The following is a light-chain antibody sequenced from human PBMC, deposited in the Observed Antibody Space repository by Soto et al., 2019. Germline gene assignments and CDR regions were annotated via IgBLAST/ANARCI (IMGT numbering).Light chain of an antibody. Sequence: AIQMTQSPSSLSASVGDRVTITCRASQGIRNDVAWYQQKPGKAPRLLIYGASSLQSGVPSRFSGSGSGTDFTLTISSLQPEDFATYYCLQYNSYSPWTFGQGTKVDIK. CDR1: QGIRND. CDR3: LQYNSYSPWT. J-gene: IGKJ1*01. V-gene: IGKV1-6*01. CDR2: GAS.